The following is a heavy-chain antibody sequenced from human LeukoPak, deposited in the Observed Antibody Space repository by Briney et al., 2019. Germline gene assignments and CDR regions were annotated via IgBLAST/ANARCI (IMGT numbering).Heavy chain of an antibody. J-gene: IGHJ5*02. Sequence: PGGSLRLSSAASGFTFSSYGMHWVRQAPGKGLEWVAFIRYDGSNKYYADSVKGRFTISRDNSKNTPYLQMNSLRAEDTAVYYCAKDRRYDFWSGYYPDNNWFDPWGQGILVTLSS. CDR1: GFTFSSYG. D-gene: IGHD3-3*01. V-gene: IGHV3-30*02. CDR2: IRYDGSNK. CDR3: AKDRRYDFWSGYYPDNNWFDP.